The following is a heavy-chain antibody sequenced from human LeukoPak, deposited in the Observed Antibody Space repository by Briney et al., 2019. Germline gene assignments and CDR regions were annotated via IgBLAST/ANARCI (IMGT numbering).Heavy chain of an antibody. D-gene: IGHD4-17*01. CDR3: ASQAPRDYGDYVGMDV. CDR2: IYYSGST. J-gene: IGHJ6*02. V-gene: IGHV4-59*08. Sequence: SETLSLTCTVSGGSISSYYWSWIRQPPGKGLEWIGYIYYSGSTNYNPSLKSRVTISVDTSKNQFSLKLSSVTAADTAVYYCASQAPRDYGDYVGMDVWGQGTTVTVSS. CDR1: GGSISSYY.